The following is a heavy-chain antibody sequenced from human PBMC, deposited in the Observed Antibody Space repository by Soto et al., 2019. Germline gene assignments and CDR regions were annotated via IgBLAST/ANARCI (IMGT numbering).Heavy chain of an antibody. Sequence: QIQLLQSGAEVKKPGASVKVSCKASGYTFNIYGVTWVRQAPGHGLEWLGWISAFNGKTNYAQNVQGRFTMTTDTSTITAYLELRSLSSDDTATYYCARDCVPNSSGFFPFDYWGHGTLVTFSS. CDR3: ARDCVPNSSGFFPFDY. D-gene: IGHD3-22*01. V-gene: IGHV1-18*01. J-gene: IGHJ4*01. CDR1: GYTFNIYG. CDR2: ISAFNGKT.